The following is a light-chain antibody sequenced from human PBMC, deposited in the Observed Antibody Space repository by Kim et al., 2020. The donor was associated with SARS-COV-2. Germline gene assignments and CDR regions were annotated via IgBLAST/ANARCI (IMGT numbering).Light chain of an antibody. CDR3: QSYDSSNQV. CDR2: EDN. Sequence: GKTVTISGPRSSGSIASNYVQWYQQRPGSAPTTVIYEDNQRPSGVPDRFSGSIDSSSNSASLTISGLKTEDEADYYCQSYDSSNQVFGGGTQLTVL. V-gene: IGLV6-57*03. J-gene: IGLJ2*01. CDR1: SGSIASNY.